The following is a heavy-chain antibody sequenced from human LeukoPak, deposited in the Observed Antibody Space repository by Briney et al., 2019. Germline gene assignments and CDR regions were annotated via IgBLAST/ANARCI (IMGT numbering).Heavy chain of an antibody. Sequence: ASVKVSCKASGCTFSSYAISWVRQAPGQRPEGMGWINACNGHTRYSQEFQGRVTITRDASASTAYMELNSLGSEDMAMYYCARGIATSGSNRDFYYYYYIAVWGKGTTVAVSS. V-gene: IGHV1-3*03. J-gene: IGHJ6*03. CDR3: ARGIATSGSNRDFYYYYYIAV. CDR2: INACNGHT. D-gene: IGHD6-13*01. CDR1: GCTFSSYA.